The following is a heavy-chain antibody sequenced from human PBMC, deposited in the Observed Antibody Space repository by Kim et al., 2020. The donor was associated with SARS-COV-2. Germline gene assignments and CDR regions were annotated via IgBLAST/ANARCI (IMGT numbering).Heavy chain of an antibody. J-gene: IGHJ4*02. CDR3: ARGRNSGSYYGRDFDY. CDR2: TYHSGST. V-gene: IGHV4-59*13. D-gene: IGHD1-26*01. Sequence: SETLSLTCSVSGDSITNNYWNWMRQPPGKGLEWIGYTYHSGSTNYNPSLKSRVTISVDTSKNQFSLRLSSVTAADTAVYYCARGRNSGSYYGRDFDYWGQGTLVTVSS. CDR1: GDSITNNY.